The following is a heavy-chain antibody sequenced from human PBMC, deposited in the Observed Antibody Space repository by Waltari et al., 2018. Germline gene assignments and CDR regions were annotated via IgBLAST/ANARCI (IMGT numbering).Heavy chain of an antibody. CDR2: AYYRSRWYI. D-gene: IGHD6-19*01. CDR3: ARGAVAGAVNFDY. Sequence: QVQLQQSGPGLVKPSQTLSLTCAISGDSVSGSPAVWNWIRQSPSRGLEWLGRAYYRSRWYIDDAVHVKSRMTINPDTSKNQFSLQLNSVTPEDTAVYYCARGAVAGAVNFDYWGQGTLVTVSS. CDR1: GDSVSGSPAV. V-gene: IGHV6-1*01. J-gene: IGHJ4*02.